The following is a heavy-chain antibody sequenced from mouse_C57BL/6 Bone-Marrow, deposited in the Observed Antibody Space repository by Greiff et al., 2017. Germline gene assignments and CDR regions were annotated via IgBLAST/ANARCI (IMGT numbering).Heavy chain of an antibody. J-gene: IGHJ1*03. CDR1: GFNIKDYY. CDR3: TFYYCNYGTLNDV. Sequence: VQLQQSGAELVRPGASVKLSCTASGFNIKDYYMHWVKQRPEQGLAWLGRLDPEDGDTEYAPKFQGKATMTADTSSNTAYLQLSSLTSEYTAVYYGTFYYCNYGTLNDVWGTGTTVTVSS. V-gene: IGHV14-1*01. CDR2: LDPEDGDT. D-gene: IGHD2-1*01.